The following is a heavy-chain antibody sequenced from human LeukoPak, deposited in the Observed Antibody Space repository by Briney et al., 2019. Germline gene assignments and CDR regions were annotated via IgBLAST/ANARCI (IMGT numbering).Heavy chain of an antibody. Sequence: GASVKVSCKVSGYTLTELSMPWVRQAPGKGLEWMGGFDPEDGETIYAQKFQGRVTMTEDTSTDTAYMELSSLRSEDTAVYYCATVRAVAGPGVYYFDYWGQGTLVTVSS. D-gene: IGHD6-19*01. V-gene: IGHV1-24*01. J-gene: IGHJ4*02. CDR3: ATVRAVAGPGVYYFDY. CDR2: FDPEDGET. CDR1: GYTLTELS.